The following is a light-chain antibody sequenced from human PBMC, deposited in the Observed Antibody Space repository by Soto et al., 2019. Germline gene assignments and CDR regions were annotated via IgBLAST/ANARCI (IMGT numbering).Light chain of an antibody. Sequence: DIVMTQSPLSLPVTPGEPASISCRSSQSLLHYNGYNYLDWYLQKPGQSPQLLIYLGSNRASGVPDRFSGSGSGTDFILRISRVEAEDVGVYYCMQALQSKNTFGQGTKLEIK. CDR2: LGS. J-gene: IGKJ2*01. CDR3: MQALQSKNT. CDR1: QSLLHYNGYNY. V-gene: IGKV2-28*01.